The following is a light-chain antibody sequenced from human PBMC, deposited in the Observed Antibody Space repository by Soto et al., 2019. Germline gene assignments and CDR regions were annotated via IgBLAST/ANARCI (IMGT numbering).Light chain of an antibody. J-gene: IGKJ3*01. CDR3: QLRYNGPFLFT. V-gene: IGKV3-11*01. CDR1: QSVGSY. CDR2: DAS. Sequence: EIVLTQSPATLSLSPGERATLSCRASQSVGSYLAWYQQKPGQAPRLLIYDASNRATGIPARFSASGSGTDLSPTLIRLLAEDVAVDDWQLRYNGPFLFTVGPRTKVDIK.